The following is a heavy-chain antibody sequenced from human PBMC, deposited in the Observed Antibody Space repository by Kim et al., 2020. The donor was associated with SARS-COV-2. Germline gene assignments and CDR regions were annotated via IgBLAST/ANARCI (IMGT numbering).Heavy chain of an antibody. V-gene: IGHV3-74*01. D-gene: IGHD2-15*01. CDR1: GFTFSKYW. Sequence: GGSLRLSCAASGFTFSKYWMHWVRQVPGKGLAWVSLINSDGTWTNYADSVRGRFTTSRDNAKNRVDLQMNGLRAEDTAVYYCARERGGGNEDSWGQGTLVTVSS. CDR3: ARERGGGNEDS. J-gene: IGHJ4*02. CDR2: INSDGTWT.